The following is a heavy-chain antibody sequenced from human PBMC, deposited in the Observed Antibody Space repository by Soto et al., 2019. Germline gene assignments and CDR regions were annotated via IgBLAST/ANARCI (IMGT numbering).Heavy chain of an antibody. CDR3: ARDLTAYYDFWSGYPALYYYYYGMDV. Sequence: PSQTLSLTCAISGDSVSSNSAAWNWIRQSPSRGPEWLGRTYYRSKWYNDYAVSVKSRITINPDTSKNQFSLQLNSVTPEDTAVYYCARDLTAYYDFWSGYPALYYYYYGMDVWGQGTTVTVSS. J-gene: IGHJ6*02. V-gene: IGHV6-1*01. CDR2: TYYRSKWYN. CDR1: GDSVSSNSAA. D-gene: IGHD3-3*01.